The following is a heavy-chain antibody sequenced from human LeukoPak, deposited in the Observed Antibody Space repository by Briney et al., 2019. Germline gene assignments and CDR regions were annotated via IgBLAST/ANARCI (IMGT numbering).Heavy chain of an antibody. CDR1: GFTFSSYA. J-gene: IGHJ4*02. D-gene: IGHD1-26*01. V-gene: IGHV3-23*01. Sequence: GGSLRLSCAASGFTFSSYAMSWVRQAPGKGLEWVSAISGSGGSTYYADSVKGRFTISRDNSKNTLYLQMNSLRAEDTAVYYCAKDRRELLLLVGPIDYWGQGTLVTVSS. CDR3: AKDRRELLLLVGPIDY. CDR2: ISGSGGST.